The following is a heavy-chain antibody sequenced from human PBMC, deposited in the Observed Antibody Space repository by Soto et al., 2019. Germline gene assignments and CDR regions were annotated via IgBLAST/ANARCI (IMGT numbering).Heavy chain of an antibody. D-gene: IGHD6-13*01. CDR1: GGSFSGYY. Sequence: LSLTCAVYGGSFSGYYWSWIRQPPGKGLEWIGEINHSGSTNYNPSLKSRVTISVDTSKNQFSLKLSSVTAADTAVYYCARENRRIAAAGRRNWFDPWGQGTLVTVSS. CDR3: ARENRRIAAAGRRNWFDP. CDR2: INHSGST. V-gene: IGHV4-34*01. J-gene: IGHJ5*02.